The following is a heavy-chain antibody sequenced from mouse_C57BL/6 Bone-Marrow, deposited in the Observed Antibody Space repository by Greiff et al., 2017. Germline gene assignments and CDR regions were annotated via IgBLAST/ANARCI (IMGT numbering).Heavy chain of an antibody. CDR2: IDPSDSYT. J-gene: IGHJ1*03. CDR3: ARYRYDYGGYWYFDV. D-gene: IGHD2-4*01. V-gene: IGHV1-69*01. Sequence: QVQLQQSGAELVMPGASVKLSCKASGYTFTSYWMHWVKQRPGQGLEWIGEIDPSDSYTNYNQKFKGKSTLTVDKSSSTAYMQLSSLTSEDSAVYYCARYRYDYGGYWYFDVWGTGTTVTVSS. CDR1: GYTFTSYW.